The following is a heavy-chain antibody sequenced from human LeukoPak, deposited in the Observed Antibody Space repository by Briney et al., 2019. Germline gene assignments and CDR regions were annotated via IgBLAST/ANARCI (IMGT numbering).Heavy chain of an antibody. V-gene: IGHV3-30*04. CDR1: GFTFRTCG. J-gene: IGHJ4*02. CDR2: MSSDGIKT. CDR3: AKDAAYYYDSSGYYSDY. D-gene: IGHD3-22*01. Sequence: PGGSLRLSCATSGFTFRTCGVHWVRQAPGKGLEWVALMSSDGIKTYYADSVKGRFTISRDSSKDTLYLQMSSLRADDTAVYYCAKDAAYYYDSSGYYSDYWGQGTLVTVSS.